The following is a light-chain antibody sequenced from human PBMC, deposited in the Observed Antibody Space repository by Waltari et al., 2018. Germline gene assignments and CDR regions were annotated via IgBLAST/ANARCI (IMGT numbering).Light chain of an antibody. V-gene: IGKV3-20*01. CDR3: QQYDGEVVT. CDR2: GTS. Sequence: EIVLTQSPGTLSSSPGERATLSCRASQRVTSISLSWYQQKLGQAPRLLIYGTSSRATGTPDRFSGSGSGTDFTLTISRLEPEDVAVYYCQQYDGEVVTFGGGTKVEI. CDR1: QRVTSIS. J-gene: IGKJ4*01.